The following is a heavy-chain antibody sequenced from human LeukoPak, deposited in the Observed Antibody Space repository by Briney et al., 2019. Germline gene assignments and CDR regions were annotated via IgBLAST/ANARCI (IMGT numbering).Heavy chain of an antibody. V-gene: IGHV5-51*01. CDR2: IYPGDSDT. CDR1: GFTFTTHW. J-gene: IGHJ4*02. CDR3: ARSDYGGNSFDY. Sequence: GESLKISCQGSGFTFTTHWIGWERQMPGKGLEWMGIIYPGDSDTKYSPSFQGQVSISADRSIRTAYLQWTSLKASDTAMYYCARSDYGGNSFDYWGQGTLVTVSS. D-gene: IGHD4-23*01.